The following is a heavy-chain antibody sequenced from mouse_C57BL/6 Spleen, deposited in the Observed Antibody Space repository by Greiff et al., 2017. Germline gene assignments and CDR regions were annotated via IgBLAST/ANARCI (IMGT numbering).Heavy chain of an antibody. CDR2: IYTGDGDT. CDR1: GYAFSSSW. Sequence: QVQLQQSGPELVKPGASVKLSCKASGYAFSSSWMNWVKQRPGKGLEWIGRIYTGDGDTNYNGKFKGKATLTADKSSSTAYMQLSSLTSEDSAVYFWARPLDGYYFDYWGQGTTLTVAS. D-gene: IGHD2-3*01. V-gene: IGHV1-82*01. J-gene: IGHJ2*01. CDR3: ARPLDGYYFDY.